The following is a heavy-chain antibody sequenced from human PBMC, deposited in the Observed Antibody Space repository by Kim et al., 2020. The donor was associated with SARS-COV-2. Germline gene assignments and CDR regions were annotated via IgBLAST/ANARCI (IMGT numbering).Heavy chain of an antibody. CDR3: ARGVATGYYYYGMDV. D-gene: IGHD5-12*01. CDR2: ISYDGSNK. CDR1: GFTFSSYA. V-gene: IGHV3-30-3*01. Sequence: GGSLRLSCAASGFTFSSYAMHWVRQAPGKGLEWVAVISYDGSNKYYADSVKGRFTISRDNSKNTLYLQMNSLRAEDTAVYYCARGVATGYYYYGMDVWGQGTTVTVSS. J-gene: IGHJ6*02.